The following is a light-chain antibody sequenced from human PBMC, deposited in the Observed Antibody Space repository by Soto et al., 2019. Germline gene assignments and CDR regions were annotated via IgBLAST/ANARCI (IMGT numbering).Light chain of an antibody. J-gene: IGLJ2*01. Sequence: QSALTQPASVSGSPGQSITISCTGTSSDIGAYNFVSWYQQHPGKAPKLMLYDVNIRPSGVSNRFSGSKSGNTASLPISGLHAEDGADYYCTSWTTSPTMIFGGGTKLTVL. V-gene: IGLV2-14*03. CDR3: TSWTTSPTMI. CDR1: SSDIGAYNF. CDR2: DVN.